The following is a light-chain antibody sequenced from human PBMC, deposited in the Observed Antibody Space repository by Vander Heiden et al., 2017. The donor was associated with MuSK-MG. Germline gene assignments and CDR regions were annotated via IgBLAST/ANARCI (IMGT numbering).Light chain of an antibody. J-gene: IGKJ4*01. CDR2: WAS. Sequence: DIVMTQSPDSLTVSLGASATIYCKSSHSVLYHSNNKNYLAWYQLKPGQPPKLLIYWASNRESGVPDRFSGSGSGSDFTLTISNLQAEDVAVYYCQQYYTIPLTFGGGTKVDIK. V-gene: IGKV4-1*01. CDR1: HSVLYHSNNKNY. CDR3: QQYYTIPLT.